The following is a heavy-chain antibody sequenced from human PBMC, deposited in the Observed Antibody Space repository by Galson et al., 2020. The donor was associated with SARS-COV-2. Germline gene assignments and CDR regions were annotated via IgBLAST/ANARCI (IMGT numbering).Heavy chain of an antibody. CDR1: GASITYYY. J-gene: IGHJ6*02. V-gene: IGHV4-59*03. D-gene: IGHD3-9*01. Sequence: TLSLTCTVSGASITYYYWSWIRQPPGKGLEWIGDIYYNGRAKYNPSLKSRVTISLDTSKSQISLNLNSVTAADTAVYYCASSYDVLTGFYRYFYGMHVWGQGTTVTVSS. CDR2: IYYNGRA. CDR3: ASSYDVLTGFYRYFYGMHV.